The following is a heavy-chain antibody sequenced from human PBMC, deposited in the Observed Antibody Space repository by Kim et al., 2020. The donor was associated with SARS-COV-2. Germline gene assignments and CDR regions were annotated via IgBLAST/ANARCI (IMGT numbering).Heavy chain of an antibody. V-gene: IGHV1-3*01. CDR2: GNGNT. Sequence: GNGNTKYSQKFQGRVTITRDTSASTAYMELSSLRSEDTAVYYCAREGSSWGQGTLVTVSS. D-gene: IGHD1-26*01. CDR3: AREGSS. J-gene: IGHJ5*02.